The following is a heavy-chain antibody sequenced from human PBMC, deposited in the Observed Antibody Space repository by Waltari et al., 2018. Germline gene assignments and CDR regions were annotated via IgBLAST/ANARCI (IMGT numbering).Heavy chain of an antibody. Sequence: QVQLQQWGAGLLKPSETLSLTCAVYGGSFSGYYWSWIRQPPGKGLEWIGEINHSGSTNYNPSLKSRVTISVDTSKNQFSLKLSSVTDADTAVYYCARGTGAFDIWAKGQWSPSLQ. CDR1: GGSFSGYY. CDR3: ARGTGAFDI. CDR2: INHSGST. J-gene: IGHJ3*02. V-gene: IGHV4-34*01.